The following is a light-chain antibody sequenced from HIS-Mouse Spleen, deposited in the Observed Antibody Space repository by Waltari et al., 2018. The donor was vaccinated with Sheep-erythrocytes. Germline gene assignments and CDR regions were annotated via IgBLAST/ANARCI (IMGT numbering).Light chain of an antibody. V-gene: IGLV3-1*01. J-gene: IGLJ3*02. CDR3: QAWDSSTAWV. CDR1: KLGDKY. Sequence: SYELTQPPSVSVSPGQTASITCSGDKLGDKYACWYQQKPGQSPVLVIYQDSKRPSGCRERFSGSNSGNTATLTISGTQAMDEADYYCQAWDSSTAWVFGGGTKLTVL. CDR2: QDS.